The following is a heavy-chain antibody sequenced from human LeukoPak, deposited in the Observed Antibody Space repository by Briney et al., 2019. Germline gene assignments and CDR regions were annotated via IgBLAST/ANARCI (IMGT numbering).Heavy chain of an antibody. CDR2: IYYSGST. CDR3: ARGNILLGTFDY. D-gene: IGHD3-9*01. J-gene: IGHJ4*02. CDR1: GGSFSGYY. V-gene: IGHV4-59*01. Sequence: PSETLSLTCAVYGGSFSGYYWSWIRQPPGKGLEWIGYIYYSGSTNYNPSLKSRVTISVDTSKNQFSLKLSSVTAADTAVYYCARGNILLGTFDYWGQGTLVTVSS.